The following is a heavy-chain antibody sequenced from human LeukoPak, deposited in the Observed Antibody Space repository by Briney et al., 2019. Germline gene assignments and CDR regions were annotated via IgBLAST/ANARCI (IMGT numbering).Heavy chain of an antibody. CDR3: ATGGSGFGVNTGYYFDY. J-gene: IGHJ4*02. V-gene: IGHV1-46*01. CDR1: GYTFTSYY. Sequence: ASVKVSCKASGYTFTSYYMHWVRQAPGQGLEWMGIINPSGGSTSYAQKFQGRVTMTEDTSTDTAYMELSSLRSEDTAVYYCATGGSGFGVNTGYYFDYWGQGTLVTVSS. D-gene: IGHD3-10*01. CDR2: INPSGGST.